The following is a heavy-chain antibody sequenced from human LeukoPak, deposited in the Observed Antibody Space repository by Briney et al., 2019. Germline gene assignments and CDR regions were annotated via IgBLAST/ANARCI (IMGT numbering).Heavy chain of an antibody. CDR1: GYTFTDND. CDR3: ARAEGIAAAGGIYYFDY. CDR2: VNPGSGNT. Sequence: ASVKVSCKASGYTFTDNDITWVRQAAGQGPEWMGWVNPGSGNTGYAQKFQGRVTMTSNPSISTAYMELSSLRSEDTAVYYCARAEGIAAAGGIYYFDYWGQGTLVTVSS. V-gene: IGHV1-8*02. D-gene: IGHD6-13*01. J-gene: IGHJ4*02.